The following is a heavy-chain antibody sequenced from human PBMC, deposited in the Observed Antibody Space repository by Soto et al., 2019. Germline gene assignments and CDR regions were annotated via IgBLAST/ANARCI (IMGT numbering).Heavy chain of an antibody. J-gene: IGHJ4*02. V-gene: IGHV4-31*03. CDR2: IYYSGST. CDR1: GGSISSGGYY. Sequence: PSETLSLTCTVSGGSISSGGYYWSWIRQHPGKGLEWIGYIYYSGSTYYNPSLKSRVTISVDTSKNQFSLKLSSVTAADTAVYYCARGGTAAMVTSFDYWGQGTLGTVSS. CDR3: ARGGTAAMVTSFDY. D-gene: IGHD5-18*01.